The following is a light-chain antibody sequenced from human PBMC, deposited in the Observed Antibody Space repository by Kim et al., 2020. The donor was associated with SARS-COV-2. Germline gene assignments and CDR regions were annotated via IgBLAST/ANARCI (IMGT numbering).Light chain of an antibody. V-gene: IGKV1-39*01. J-gene: IGKJ1*01. CDR2: AAS. CDR3: QQSYSTPWT. CDR1: QTISRY. Sequence: DIQMTQSPSFLSASVGDRVTITCRASQTISRYLNWYQMKPGKAPELLIYAASNLQNGVPSRFSGSGSGTDFTLTISSLQPEDFATYYCQQSYSTPWTFGQGTKVDIK.